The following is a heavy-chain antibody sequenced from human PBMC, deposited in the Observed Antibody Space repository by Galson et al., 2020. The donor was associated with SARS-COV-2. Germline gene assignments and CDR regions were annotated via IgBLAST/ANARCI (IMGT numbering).Heavy chain of an antibody. CDR2: IYYSGST. CDR3: ARDRRGYCSSTSCYGSRAYYYGMDV. V-gene: IGHV4-59*01. D-gene: IGHD2-2*01. Sequence: SQTLSLTCTVSGGSISSYYWSWIRQPPGKGLEWIGYIYYSGSTNYNPSLKSRVTISVDTSKNQFSLKLSSVTAADTAVYYCARDRRGYCSSTSCYGSRAYYYGMDVWGQGTTVTVSS. J-gene: IGHJ6*02. CDR1: GGSISSYY.